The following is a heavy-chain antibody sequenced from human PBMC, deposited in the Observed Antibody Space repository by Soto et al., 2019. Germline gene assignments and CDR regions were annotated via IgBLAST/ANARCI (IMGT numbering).Heavy chain of an antibody. D-gene: IGHD3-10*01. Sequence: GSLRLSCAASGFTFSSYAMTWVRQAPGKGLEWVSDISGSSGTIYYADSVKGRFTISRDNSKNTLYLQMNSLRAEDTAVYYCARDGREVRGVFYYYYMDVWGKGTTVTVSS. CDR1: GFTFSSYA. CDR2: ISGSSGTI. V-gene: IGHV3-48*01. J-gene: IGHJ6*03. CDR3: ARDGREVRGVFYYYYMDV.